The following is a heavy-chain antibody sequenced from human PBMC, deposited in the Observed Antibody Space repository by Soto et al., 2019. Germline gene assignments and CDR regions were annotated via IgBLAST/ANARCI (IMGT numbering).Heavy chain of an antibody. D-gene: IGHD3-10*01. CDR3: ARVGFGELLAHGMDV. J-gene: IGHJ6*02. CDR2: IYYSGST. CDR1: GGSISSGDYY. Sequence: QVQLQESGPGLVKPSQTLSLTCTVSGGSISSGDYYWSWIRQPPGKGLEWIGYIYYSGSTYYNPSLKSRVTISVDTSKNQFSLELSSATAADTAVYYCARVGFGELLAHGMDVWGQGTTVTVSS. V-gene: IGHV4-30-4*01.